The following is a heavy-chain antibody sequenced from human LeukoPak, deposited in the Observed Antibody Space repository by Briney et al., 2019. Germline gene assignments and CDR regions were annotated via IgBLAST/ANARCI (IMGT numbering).Heavy chain of an antibody. CDR1: GGSFSGYY. CDR3: ARTLRGYYDFWSGYYTGGYYYYMDV. CDR2: INHSGST. J-gene: IGHJ6*03. V-gene: IGHV4-34*01. D-gene: IGHD3-3*01. Sequence: SETLSLTCAVYGGSFSGYYWSWIRQPPGKGLEWNGEINHSGSTNYNPSLKSRVTISVDTSKNQFSLKLSSVTAADTAVYYCARTLRGYYDFWSGYYTGGYYYYMDVWGKGTTVTVSS.